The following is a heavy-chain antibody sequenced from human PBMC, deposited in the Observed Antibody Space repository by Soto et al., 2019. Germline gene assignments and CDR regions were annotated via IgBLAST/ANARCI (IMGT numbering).Heavy chain of an antibody. J-gene: IGHJ4*02. V-gene: IGHV4-59*01. CDR1: GGSISSYY. CDR2: IYYSGST. D-gene: IGHD4-17*01. CDR3: ARSGRDYGDNYFDY. Sequence: PSETLSLTCTVSGGSISSYYWSWIRQPPGKGLEWIGYIYYSGSTNYNPSLKSRVTISVDTSKNQFSLKLSSVTAADTAVYYCARSGRDYGDNYFDYWGQGTQVIVSS.